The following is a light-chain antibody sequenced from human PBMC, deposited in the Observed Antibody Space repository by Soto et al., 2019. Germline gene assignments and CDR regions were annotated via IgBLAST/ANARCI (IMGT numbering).Light chain of an antibody. CDR2: GAS. Sequence: EIVLTQSPGTLSLSPGERATLSCRASQSVSGIYLAWYQQKPGQAPRLLIYGASSRATGIPDRFSGSGSGTDFTLTISRLEPEDFAMYYCQHYGSFPLTFGGGTKVEIK. V-gene: IGKV3-20*01. CDR1: QSVSGIY. J-gene: IGKJ4*01. CDR3: QHYGSFPLT.